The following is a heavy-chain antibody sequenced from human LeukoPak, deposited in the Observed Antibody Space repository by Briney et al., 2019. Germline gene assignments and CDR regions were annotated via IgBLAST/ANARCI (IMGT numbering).Heavy chain of an antibody. CDR2: IYYSGTT. J-gene: IGHJ4*02. CDR3: ATQVGAARSYFDY. V-gene: IGHV4-39*01. Sequence: SETLSLTCTVFGGSISGYYWGWIRQPPGKGLEWIGSIYYSGTTHYNPSLKSRVTISVDTSKNQFSLNLNSVTAADTAVYYCATQVGAARSYFDYWGQGTLVTVSS. CDR1: GGSISGYY. D-gene: IGHD6-6*01.